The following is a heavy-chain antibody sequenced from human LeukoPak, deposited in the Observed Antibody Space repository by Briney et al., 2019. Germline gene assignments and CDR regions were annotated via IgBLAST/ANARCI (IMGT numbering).Heavy chain of an antibody. CDR1: GGTFSSYA. CDR3: ARGWRFSSGYRKYFQH. Sequence: ASVKVSCKASGGTFSSYAISWVRQAPGQGLEWMGWMNPNSGNTGYAQKFQGRVTMTRNTSISTAYMELSSLRSEDTAVYYCARGWRFSSGYRKYFQHWGQGTLVTVSS. V-gene: IGHV1-8*02. D-gene: IGHD3-22*01. J-gene: IGHJ1*01. CDR2: MNPNSGNT.